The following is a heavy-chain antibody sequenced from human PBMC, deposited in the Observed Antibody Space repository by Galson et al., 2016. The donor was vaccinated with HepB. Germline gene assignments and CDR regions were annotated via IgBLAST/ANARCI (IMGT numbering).Heavy chain of an antibody. CDR2: IYYSGST. CDR1: GGSISSYF. D-gene: IGHD3-10*01. J-gene: IGHJ4*02. Sequence: ETLSLTCTVSGGSISSYFWSWIRQPPGKGLEWIGYIYYSGSTNYNPSLKSRVTISADTSKNQFSLKLSSVTAADTAVYYCARGFRGRTYYFDYWGQGTLVTVSS. CDR3: ARGFRGRTYYFDY. V-gene: IGHV4-59*01.